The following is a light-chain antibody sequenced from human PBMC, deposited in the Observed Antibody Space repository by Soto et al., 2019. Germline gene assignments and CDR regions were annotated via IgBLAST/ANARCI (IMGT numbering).Light chain of an antibody. J-gene: IGKJ2*01. CDR3: QQYNNWPPEYT. CDR2: GAS. Sequence: EIVMTQSPATLSVSPGERATLSCRASHIISSNLAWYQQKPGQPPRLLIYGASTRATGIPARFSGSGSGTEFTLTVSSLQSEDFAVYSCQQYNNWPPEYTFGQGTKLEIK. CDR1: HIISSN. V-gene: IGKV3-15*01.